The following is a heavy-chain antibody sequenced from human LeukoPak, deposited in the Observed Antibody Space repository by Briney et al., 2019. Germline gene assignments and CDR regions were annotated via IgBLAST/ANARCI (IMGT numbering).Heavy chain of an antibody. J-gene: IGHJ4*02. CDR3: TREDYDILTGYYYLDY. V-gene: IGHV3-7*01. Sequence: PGGSLRLSCAASGFTFSSSWMSWVRQAPGKGLEWVTNIKPDGSEKYYVDSVKGRFTISRDNSKNTLYLQMNSLRAEDTAVYYCTREDYDILTGYYYLDYWGQGTLVTVSS. D-gene: IGHD3-9*01. CDR1: GFTFSSSW. CDR2: IKPDGSEK.